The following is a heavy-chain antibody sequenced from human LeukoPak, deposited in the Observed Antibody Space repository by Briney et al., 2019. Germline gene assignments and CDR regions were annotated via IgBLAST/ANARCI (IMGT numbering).Heavy chain of an antibody. Sequence: GRSLRLSCAASGFTFSSYGMHWVRQAPGKGLEWVAVIWYDGSNKYYADSVKGRFTISRDNSKNTLYLQMNSLRAEGTAVYYCAKDNRAAPPFDAFDIWGQGTMVTVSS. J-gene: IGHJ3*02. D-gene: IGHD2-15*01. V-gene: IGHV3-33*06. CDR3: AKDNRAAPPFDAFDI. CDR1: GFTFSSYG. CDR2: IWYDGSNK.